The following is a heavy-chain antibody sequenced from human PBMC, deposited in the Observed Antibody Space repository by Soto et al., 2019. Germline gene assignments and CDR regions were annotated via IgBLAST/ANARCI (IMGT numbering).Heavy chain of an antibody. CDR3: AKLGAARYYYYYGMDV. V-gene: IGHV3-23*01. J-gene: IGHJ6*02. Sequence: GGSLRLSCAASGFTFSSYAMSWVRQAPGKGLEWVSAISGSSGSTYYADSVKGRFTISRDNSKNTLYLQMYSLRAEDTAVYYCAKLGAARYYYYYGMDVWGQGTTVTVSS. CDR1: GFTFSSYA. D-gene: IGHD6-6*01. CDR2: ISGSSGST.